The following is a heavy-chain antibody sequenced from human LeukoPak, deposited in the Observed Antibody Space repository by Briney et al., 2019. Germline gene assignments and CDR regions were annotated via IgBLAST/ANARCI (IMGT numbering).Heavy chain of an antibody. D-gene: IGHD7-27*01. Sequence: GGSLRLSCVASGFTFSTYAMHWVRQALGKGLEWVAVISYDGSKKYYADSVKGRFTISRDNSKNTLYLQMNSLRAEDTAVYYCARELLGAFDYWGQGTLVTVSS. CDR3: ARELLGAFDY. J-gene: IGHJ4*02. CDR2: ISYDGSKK. CDR1: GFTFSTYA. V-gene: IGHV3-30-3*01.